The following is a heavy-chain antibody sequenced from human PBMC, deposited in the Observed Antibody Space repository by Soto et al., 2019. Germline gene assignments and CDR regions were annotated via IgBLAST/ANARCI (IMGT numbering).Heavy chain of an antibody. D-gene: IGHD6-19*01. J-gene: IGHJ6*02. CDR3: ARAYRSGWYSIWYYGMDV. CDR2: ISYDGSNK. V-gene: IGHV3-30-3*01. CDR1: GFTFSSYA. Sequence: LRLSCAASGFTFSSYAMHWVRQAPGKGLEWVAVISYDGSNKYYADSVKGRLTISRDNSKNTLYLQMNSLRAEDTAVYYCARAYRSGWYSIWYYGMDVWGQGTTVTVSS.